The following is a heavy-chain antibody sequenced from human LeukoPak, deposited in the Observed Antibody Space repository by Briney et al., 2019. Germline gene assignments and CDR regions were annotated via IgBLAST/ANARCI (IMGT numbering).Heavy chain of an antibody. J-gene: IGHJ6*02. CDR1: GGSISSGSYY. D-gene: IGHD2-15*01. Sequence: SQTLSLTCTVSGGSISSGSYYWSWIRQPAGKGLEWIGRIYTSGSTNYNPSLKSRVTISVDTSKNQFSLKLSSVTAADTAVYYCARTMGYCSGGSCFQDYYYYGMDVWGQGTTVTVSS. CDR3: ARTMGYCSGGSCFQDYYYYGMDV. CDR2: IYTSGST. V-gene: IGHV4-61*02.